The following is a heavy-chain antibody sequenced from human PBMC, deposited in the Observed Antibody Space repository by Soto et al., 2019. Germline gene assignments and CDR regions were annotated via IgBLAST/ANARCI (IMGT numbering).Heavy chain of an antibody. CDR2: LFWGDDK. CDR3: AYSPQVTVTTYYFDS. CDR1: GFSLSTSGVG. D-gene: IGHD4-17*01. V-gene: IGHV2-5*02. J-gene: IGHJ4*01. Sequence: QITLKTCAPTLVNPSKPLTLSSSFPGFSLSTSGVGVGGFRQPPGEALEGLALLFWGDDKRYRPSLKIRLTVTTDTSKNQVILTMTNMDPADTGTYYCAYSPQVTVTTYYFDSWGHGTLVTVSS.